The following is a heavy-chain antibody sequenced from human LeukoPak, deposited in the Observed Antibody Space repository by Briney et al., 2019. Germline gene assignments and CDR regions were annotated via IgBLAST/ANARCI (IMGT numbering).Heavy chain of an antibody. J-gene: IGHJ5*02. CDR3: ARVVVVVAADNWFDP. Sequence: ASVKVSCKASGYTFTGYYMHWVRQAPGQGLEWMGRISAYNGNTNYAQKFQGRVTITADESTSTAYMELSSLRSEDTAVYYCARVVVVVAADNWFDPWGQGTLVTVSS. CDR2: ISAYNGNT. D-gene: IGHD2-15*01. CDR1: GYTFTGYY. V-gene: IGHV1-18*04.